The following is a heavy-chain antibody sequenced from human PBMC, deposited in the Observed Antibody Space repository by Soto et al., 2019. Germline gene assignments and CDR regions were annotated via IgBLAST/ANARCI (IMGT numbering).Heavy chain of an antibody. CDR3: ERALYLAWFDP. CDR2: INPSGGST. J-gene: IGHJ5*02. CDR1: GYTFTSYY. V-gene: IGHV1-46*01. D-gene: IGHD2-21*01. Sequence: ASVKVSCKASGYTFTSYYMHWVRQAPGQGLEWMGIINPSGGSTSYAQKFQGRVTMTRDTSTSTVYMELSSLRSEDTAVYYCERALYLAWFDPCGQGTLVTVYS.